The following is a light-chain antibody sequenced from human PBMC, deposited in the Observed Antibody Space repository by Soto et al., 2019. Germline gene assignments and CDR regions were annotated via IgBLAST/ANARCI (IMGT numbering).Light chain of an antibody. Sequence: DIQMTQSPSTLSASVGDRVTITCRAGQSISSWLAWYQQKPGKAPKFLIYKASNLEVGVPSRFSGSGSGTEFTLTISSLQPDDFATYYCQQYKSYSLTFGGGTKVEMK. CDR2: KAS. CDR3: QQYKSYSLT. V-gene: IGKV1-5*03. CDR1: QSISSW. J-gene: IGKJ4*01.